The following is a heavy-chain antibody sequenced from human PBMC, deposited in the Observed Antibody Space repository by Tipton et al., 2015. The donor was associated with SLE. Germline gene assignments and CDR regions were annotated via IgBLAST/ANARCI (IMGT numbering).Heavy chain of an antibody. CDR2: IYHSGST. V-gene: IGHV4-38-2*02. CDR3: AAVSSALWDFGY. D-gene: IGHD6-19*01. Sequence: TLSLTCTVSGYSISSGYYWGWIRQPPGKGLEWIGSIYHSGSTYYNPSLKSRVTISVDTTKNQFSLKLSSVTAADTAVYYCAAVSSALWDFGYWGQGPLLTVSS. CDR1: GYSISSGYY. J-gene: IGHJ4*02.